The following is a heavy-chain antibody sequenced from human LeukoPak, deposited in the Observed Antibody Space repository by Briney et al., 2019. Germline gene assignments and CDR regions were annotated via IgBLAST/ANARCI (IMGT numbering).Heavy chain of an antibody. CDR1: GGTFSSYA. V-gene: IGHV1-69*05. CDR3: AVLWTQNGVVDY. Sequence: ASVKVSCKASGGTFSSYAISWVRQAPGQGLEWMGRIIPIFGTANYPQKFQGRVTITTDESTSTAYMELSSLRSEDTAVYYCAVLWTQNGVVDYWGQGTLVTVSS. CDR2: IIPIFGTA. J-gene: IGHJ4*02. D-gene: IGHD2/OR15-2a*01.